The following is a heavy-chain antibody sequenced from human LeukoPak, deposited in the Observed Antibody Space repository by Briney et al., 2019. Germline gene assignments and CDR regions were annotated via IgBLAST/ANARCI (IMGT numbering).Heavy chain of an antibody. CDR1: GYTFTSYG. J-gene: IGHJ4*02. CDR3: ARKRRDIVGATTADY. CDR2: ISAYNGNT. V-gene: IGHV1-18*01. Sequence: GASVKVSCXASGYTFTSYGISWVRQAPGQGLGWMGWISAYNGNTNYAQKLQGRVTMTTDTSTSTAYMELRSLRSDDTAVYYCARKRRDIVGATTADYWGQGTLVTVSS. D-gene: IGHD1-26*01.